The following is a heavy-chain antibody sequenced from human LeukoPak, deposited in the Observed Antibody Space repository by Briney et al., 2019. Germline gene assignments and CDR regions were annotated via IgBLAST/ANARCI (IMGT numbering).Heavy chain of an antibody. D-gene: IGHD3-22*01. Sequence: ASVKVSCKASGGTFSSYTISWVRQAPGQGLEWMGRIIPILGIANYAQKFQGRVTITADKSTSTAYMELSSLRSEDTAVYYCARAGDYYDSSGYWAPGDYWGQGTLVTVSS. CDR1: GGTFSSYT. V-gene: IGHV1-69*02. CDR2: IIPILGIA. CDR3: ARAGDYYDSSGYWAPGDY. J-gene: IGHJ4*02.